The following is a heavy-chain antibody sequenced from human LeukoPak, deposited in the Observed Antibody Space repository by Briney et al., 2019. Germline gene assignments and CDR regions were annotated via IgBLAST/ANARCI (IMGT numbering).Heavy chain of an antibody. CDR2: FSGSGGST. D-gene: IGHD2-15*01. V-gene: IGHV3-23*01. CDR3: ARSGLIRFDY. CDR1: GFTFSNYA. Sequence: GGSLRLSCAASGFTFSNYAMSWVRLAPGKGLEWVSSFSGSGGSTYYADSVKGRVTISRDNSKNTLYLQMNSLRAEDTAVYYCARSGLIRFDYWGQGTLVTVSS. J-gene: IGHJ4*02.